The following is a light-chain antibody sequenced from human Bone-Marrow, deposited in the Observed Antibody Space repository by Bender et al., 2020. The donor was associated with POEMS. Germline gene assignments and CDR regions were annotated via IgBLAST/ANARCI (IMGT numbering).Light chain of an antibody. CDR2: DDD. V-gene: IGLV3-21*02. CDR3: HVFHLSSDQV. J-gene: IGLJ3*02. Sequence: VLTQPPSVSVAPGQTATITCGGDDIGSKGVHWYQQRPGQAPVLVVYDDDDRPSGIPERFSGSNSGNTAILTISRVEAGDEADYYCHVFHLSSDQVFGGGTKLTVL. CDR1: DIGSKG.